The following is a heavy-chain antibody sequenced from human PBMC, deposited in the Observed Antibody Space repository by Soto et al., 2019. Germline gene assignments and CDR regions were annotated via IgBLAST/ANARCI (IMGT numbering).Heavy chain of an antibody. CDR1: GGSISSGDYY. CDR2: IYYSGST. V-gene: IGHV4-30-4*01. J-gene: IGHJ5*02. CDR3: ARDVVRGSYFRFDP. D-gene: IGHD1-26*01. Sequence: ASETLSLTCTVSGGSISSGDYYWSWIRQPPGKGLEWIGYIYYSGSTYYNPSLKSRVTISVDTSKNQFSLKLSSVTAADTAVYYCARDVVRGSYFRFDPRREGTLVTVSS.